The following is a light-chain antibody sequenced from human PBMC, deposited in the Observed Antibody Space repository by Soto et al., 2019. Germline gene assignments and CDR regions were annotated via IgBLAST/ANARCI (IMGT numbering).Light chain of an antibody. Sequence: QSALTQPRSVSGSPGRSVSISCTGTSSDVGGYTSVSWHQQYPGQAPKLMIFDVTKRPSGVPDRFSGSKSGNTASLTISGLQAEDEADYYCCSYAGSYIFVFGSGTKVTVL. CDR1: SSDVGGYTS. V-gene: IGLV2-11*01. J-gene: IGLJ1*01. CDR3: CSYAGSYIFV. CDR2: DVT.